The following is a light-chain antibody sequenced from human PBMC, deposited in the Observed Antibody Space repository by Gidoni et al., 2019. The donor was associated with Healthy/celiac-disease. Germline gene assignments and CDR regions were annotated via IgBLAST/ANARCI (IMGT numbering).Light chain of an antibody. V-gene: IGKV3-11*01. Sequence: EIVLTQSPATLSLSPGERATLSCRASQSVSSYLAGYQQNPGQAPRLLIYDASNRATGIPARFSGSGSGTDFSLTISSLEPEDFAVYYCQQRSNWPPLTFGGGTKVEIK. CDR3: QQRSNWPPLT. J-gene: IGKJ4*01. CDR1: QSVSSY. CDR2: DAS.